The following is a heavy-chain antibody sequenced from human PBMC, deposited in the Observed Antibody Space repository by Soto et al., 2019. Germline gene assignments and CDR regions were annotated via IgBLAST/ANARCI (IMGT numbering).Heavy chain of an antibody. D-gene: IGHD3-10*01. CDR2: IYYMGST. J-gene: IGHJ3*02. CDR3: ARGEWPPPGGGAFDI. V-gene: IGHV4-59*01. Sequence: QVQLQESGPGLVKPSETLSLTCTVSGGSISSYYWSWIRQPPGKGLEWIGYIYYMGSTNYNPSLKSRVTISVDTSKNQFSLKLSSVTAADTAVYYCARGEWPPPGGGAFDIWGQGTMVTVSS. CDR1: GGSISSYY.